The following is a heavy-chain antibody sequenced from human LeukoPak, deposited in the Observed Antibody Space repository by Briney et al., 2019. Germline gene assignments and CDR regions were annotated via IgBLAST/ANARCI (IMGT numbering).Heavy chain of an antibody. CDR2: ISSDGGRV. V-gene: IGHV3-64*02. J-gene: IGHJ4*02. CDR3: ARWVGTQLDF. Sequence: GGSLRLSCAASGFTFSSSAMHWVRQAPGKRLETVSAISSDGGRVYYGDSVKGGFTIPRDNSKNTLYLQMGSLRAEDMAVYYCARWVGTQLDFWGQGTLVTVSS. CDR1: GFTFSSSA. D-gene: IGHD1-14*01.